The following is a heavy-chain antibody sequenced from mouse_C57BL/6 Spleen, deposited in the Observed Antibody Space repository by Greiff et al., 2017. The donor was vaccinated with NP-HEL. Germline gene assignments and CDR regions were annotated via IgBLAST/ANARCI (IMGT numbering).Heavy chain of an antibody. Sequence: VMLVESGAELVKPGASVKISCKASGYAFRSYWMNWVKQRPGKGLEWIGQIYPGDGDTNYNGKFKGKATLTADKSSSTAYMQLSSLTSEDSAVYFCARENFYDYDFDYWGQGTTLTVSS. D-gene: IGHD2-4*01. J-gene: IGHJ2*01. CDR2: IYPGDGDT. CDR3: ARENFYDYDFDY. V-gene: IGHV1-80*01. CDR1: GYAFRSYW.